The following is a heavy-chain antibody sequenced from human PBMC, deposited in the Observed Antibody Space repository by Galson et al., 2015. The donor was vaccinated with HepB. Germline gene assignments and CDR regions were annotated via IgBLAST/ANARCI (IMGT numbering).Heavy chain of an antibody. CDR2: INPNSGGT. CDR1: GYTFTGYY. D-gene: IGHD6-19*01. V-gene: IGHV1-2*02. Sequence: SVKVSCKASGYTFTGYYMHWVRQAPGQGLEWMGWINPNSGGTNYAQKFQGRVTMTRDTSISTAYMELSRLRSDDTAVYYCARDATLGIAVAGDSDYWGQGTLVTVSS. J-gene: IGHJ4*02. CDR3: ARDATLGIAVAGDSDY.